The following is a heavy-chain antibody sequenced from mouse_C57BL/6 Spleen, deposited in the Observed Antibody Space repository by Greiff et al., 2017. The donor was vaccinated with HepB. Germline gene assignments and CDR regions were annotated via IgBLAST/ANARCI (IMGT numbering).Heavy chain of an antibody. D-gene: IGHD1-1*01. CDR1: GFTFSSYG. Sequence: EVKLMESGGDLVKPGGSLKLSCAASGFTFSSYGMSWVRQTPDKRLEWVATISSGGSYTYYPDSVKGRFTISRDNAKNTLYLQMSSLKSEDTAMYYCARRGTTVEDYFDYWGQGTTLTVSS. J-gene: IGHJ2*01. CDR3: ARRGTTVEDYFDY. V-gene: IGHV5-6*02. CDR2: ISSGGSYT.